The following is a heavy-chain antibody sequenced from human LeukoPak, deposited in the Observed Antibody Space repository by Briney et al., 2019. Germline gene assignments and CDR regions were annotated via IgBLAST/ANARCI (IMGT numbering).Heavy chain of an antibody. CDR3: ARGYCSDDICPVFPS. CDR1: GVSVTSYY. D-gene: IGHD2-15*01. Sequence: SETLSLTCSVSGVSVTSYYWNWVRQRPGEGLEWIGYISYNERMDYGPTLTSRVTMSLDTSKNQFSLKLTSVTAADTGTYYCARGYCSDDICPVFPSWGQGALVTVSS. CDR2: ISYNERM. J-gene: IGHJ5*02. V-gene: IGHV4-59*02.